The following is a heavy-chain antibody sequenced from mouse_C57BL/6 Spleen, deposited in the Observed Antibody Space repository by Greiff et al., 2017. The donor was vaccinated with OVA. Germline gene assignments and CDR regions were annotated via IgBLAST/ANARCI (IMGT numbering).Heavy chain of an antibody. CDR3: ARHGGPYYAMDY. CDR1: GFSLTSYG. Sequence: VKLQESGPGLVAPSQSLSITCTVSGFSLTSYGVHWVRQPPGKGLEWLVVIWSDGSTTYNSALKSRLSISKDNSKCPVFLKMNSLQTDDTAMYYCARHGGPYYAMDYWGQGTSVTVSS. CDR2: IWSDGST. V-gene: IGHV2-6-1*01. J-gene: IGHJ4*01.